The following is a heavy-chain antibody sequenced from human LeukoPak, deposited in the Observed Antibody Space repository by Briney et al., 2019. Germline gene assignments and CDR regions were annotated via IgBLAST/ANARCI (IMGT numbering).Heavy chain of an antibody. CDR1: GFSFSTDW. D-gene: IGHD6-13*01. Sequence: PGGSLRLSCAASGFSFSTDWVGWVRQAPGKGLEWVANIKHDGSERHYVDSAKGRFTISRDNAKNSLYLQMNSLRVEDTALYYCVRSQYSSSSWGQGTLVAVSS. CDR3: VRSQYSSSS. J-gene: IGHJ4*02. V-gene: IGHV3-7*01. CDR2: IKHDGSER.